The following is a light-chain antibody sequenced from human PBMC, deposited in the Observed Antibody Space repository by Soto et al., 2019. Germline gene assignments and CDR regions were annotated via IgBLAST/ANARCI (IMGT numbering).Light chain of an antibody. J-gene: IGLJ1*01. CDR1: STDVGGYNY. CDR3: GSYTSTDTPFV. V-gene: IGLV2-14*01. CDR2: EVS. Sequence: QSVLAQPSSVSGSPGQSITISCTGTSTDVGGYNYVSWYQHHPGKGPKLIIYEVSNRPSGVSDRFSGSKSGNKASLIISNLEAEDESDYYCGSYTSTDTPFVFGTGTTVTVL.